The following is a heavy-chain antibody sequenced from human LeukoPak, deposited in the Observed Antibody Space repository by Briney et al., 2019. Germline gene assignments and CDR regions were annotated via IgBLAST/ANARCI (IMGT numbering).Heavy chain of an antibody. CDR2: ISGYNGNT. CDR1: GYTFTRYG. CDR3: ARDFEAVADEEGYDAFDI. V-gene: IGHV1-18*01. D-gene: IGHD6-19*01. J-gene: IGHJ3*02. Sequence: ASVKVSCKASGYTFTRYGMTWVRQAPGQGLEWMGWISGYNGNTNYAQKFQGRVTMTKDTSTSRVYMELRSLRPDDTAVYYCARDFEAVADEEGYDAFDIWGXGTMVTVSS.